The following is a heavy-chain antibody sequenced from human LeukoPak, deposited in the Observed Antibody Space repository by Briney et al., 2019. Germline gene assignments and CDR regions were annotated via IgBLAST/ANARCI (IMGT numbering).Heavy chain of an antibody. CDR2: ISSSSSYI. Sequence: GGSLRLSCAASGFTFSSYAMSWVRQAPGKGLEWVSCISSSSSYIYYADSVKGRFTISRDNAKNSLYLQMNSLRAEDTAVYYCARDDKGIAVAGTDWFDPWGQGTLVTVSS. V-gene: IGHV3-21*01. CDR3: ARDDKGIAVAGTDWFDP. D-gene: IGHD6-19*01. CDR1: GFTFSSYA. J-gene: IGHJ5*02.